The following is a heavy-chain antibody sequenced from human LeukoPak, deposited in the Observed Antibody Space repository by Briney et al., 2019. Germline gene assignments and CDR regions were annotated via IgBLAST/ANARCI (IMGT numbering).Heavy chain of an antibody. V-gene: IGHV3-23*01. Sequence: GGSLRLSCAASGFTVSSTYMSWVRQAPGKGLEWVSAISGSGGSTYYADSVKGRFTISRDNSKNTLYLQMNSLRAEDTAVYYCAKAQRGITIFGVPPVWGQGTLVTVSS. D-gene: IGHD3-3*01. CDR1: GFTVSSTY. J-gene: IGHJ4*02. CDR2: ISGSGGST. CDR3: AKAQRGITIFGVPPV.